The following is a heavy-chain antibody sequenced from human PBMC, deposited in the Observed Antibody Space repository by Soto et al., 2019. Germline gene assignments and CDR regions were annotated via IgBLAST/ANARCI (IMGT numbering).Heavy chain of an antibody. CDR1: GYSFTNYW. Sequence: GESLKISCKGSGYSFTNYWIGWVRQMPGKGLEWMGLIYPGDSDTRYSRSFEGQVTISADKSISTAYLQWSGLKASATAMYYCARRKASSTTSLSFRAGFDYWGQGTLVTVSS. J-gene: IGHJ4*02. V-gene: IGHV5-51*01. CDR2: IYPGDSDT. D-gene: IGHD2-2*01. CDR3: ARRKASSTTSLSFRAGFDY.